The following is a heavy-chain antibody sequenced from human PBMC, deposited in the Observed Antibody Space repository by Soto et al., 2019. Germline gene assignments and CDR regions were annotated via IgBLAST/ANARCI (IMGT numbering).Heavy chain of an antibody. Sequence: ASVKVSCKASGYTCTSYGISWVRQAPGQGLEWMGWISAYNGNTNYAQKLQGRVTMTTDTSTSTAYMELRSLRSDDTAVYYCARDRGDVLLWFGELLSYYYYGMDVWGQGTTVTVSS. CDR2: ISAYNGNT. CDR1: GYTCTSYG. J-gene: IGHJ6*02. CDR3: ARDRGDVLLWFGELLSYYYYGMDV. V-gene: IGHV1-18*01. D-gene: IGHD3-10*01.